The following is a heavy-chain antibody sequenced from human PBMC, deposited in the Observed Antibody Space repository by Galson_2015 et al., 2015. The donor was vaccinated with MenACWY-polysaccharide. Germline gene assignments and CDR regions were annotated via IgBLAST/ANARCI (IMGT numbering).Heavy chain of an antibody. CDR2: VYYSGNT. J-gene: IGHJ5*02. D-gene: IGHD3-10*01. CDR3: AGSYKFDP. CDR1: SGSISSSGYH. Sequence: ETLSLTCTVSSGSISSSGYHWGWIRQPPGKGLEWIGIVYYSGNTYYNPSLESRITINPDTSKNQFSLQVNSMTPEDTAVYYCAGSYKFDPWGQGTLVTVSS. V-gene: IGHV4-39*01.